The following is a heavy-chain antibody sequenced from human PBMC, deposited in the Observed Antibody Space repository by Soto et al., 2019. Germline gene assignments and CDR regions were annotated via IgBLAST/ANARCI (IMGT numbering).Heavy chain of an antibody. CDR1: GRSIIRYY. CDR3: ARGRDLSFDY. Sequence: PSEALSLTCNVFGRSIIRYYWSWIRQPPGKGLEWIGYIYYSGSTNYNPSLKSRVTISVDTSKNQFSLKLSSVTAADTAVYYCARGRDLSFDYWGQGTLVTVSS. V-gene: IGHV4-59*12. J-gene: IGHJ4*02. CDR2: IYYSGST.